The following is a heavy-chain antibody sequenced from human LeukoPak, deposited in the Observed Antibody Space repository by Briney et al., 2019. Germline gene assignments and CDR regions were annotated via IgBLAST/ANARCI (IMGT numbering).Heavy chain of an antibody. CDR3: ARDPPRAVPGVPDLDTDF. CDR2: ISGSSSTI. D-gene: IGHD6-19*01. Sequence: GGSLRLSCTASGFTFSNYSMNWVRQAPGKGLEWVSYISGSSSTIYYADSVKGRFTVSRDNAKNSLYLQMNRLRADDTAVYFCARDPPRAVPGVPDLDTDFWGQGTLVIVSS. CDR1: GFTFSNYS. J-gene: IGHJ4*02. V-gene: IGHV3-48*04.